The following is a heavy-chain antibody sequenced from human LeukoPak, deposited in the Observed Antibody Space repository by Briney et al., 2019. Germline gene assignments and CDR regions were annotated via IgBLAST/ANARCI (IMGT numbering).Heavy chain of an antibody. D-gene: IGHD1-26*01. CDR2: ISISGSPI. J-gene: IGHJ4*02. Sequence: GGSLRLSCAASGFSFSDYYMSWIRQGPGKGLEWISYISISGSPIYYADSVRGRFTISRDNAKNSLYLQMNSLRAEDTAVYYCARESGTQYYFDYWGQGTLVTVSS. CDR3: ARESGTQYYFDY. V-gene: IGHV3-11*04. CDR1: GFSFSDYY.